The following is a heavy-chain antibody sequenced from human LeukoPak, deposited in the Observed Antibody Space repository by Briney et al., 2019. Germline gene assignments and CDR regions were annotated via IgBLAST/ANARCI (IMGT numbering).Heavy chain of an antibody. CDR2: ITSSGTYI. Sequence: GGSLRLSCAASGFTFSNYNMNWVRQAPGKAMDWVSSITSSGTYIFYADSVKGRFTISRDNAKNSLYLQMDSLGPEDTAVYYCARDPYSGNYGNDYYYYMDVWGKGTTVTISS. V-gene: IGHV3-21*01. J-gene: IGHJ6*03. CDR1: GFTFSNYN. CDR3: ARDPYSGNYGNDYYYYMDV. D-gene: IGHD1-26*01.